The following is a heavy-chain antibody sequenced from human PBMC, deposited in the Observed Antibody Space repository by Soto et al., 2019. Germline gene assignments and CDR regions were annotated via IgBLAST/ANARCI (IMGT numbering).Heavy chain of an antibody. Sequence: QVQLVESGGGVVQPGRSLRLSCAASGFTFTSYGMHWVRQAPGKGLEWVAVISYDGSNKYYADSVKGRFTISRDNSKNTLYLQMSSLRAEDTAVYYCAHGNVEMASRQWEYFQHGGQGTLVTVSS. CDR1: GFTFTSYG. CDR2: ISYDGSNK. J-gene: IGHJ1*01. D-gene: IGHD1-1*01. CDR3: AHGNVEMASRQWEYFQH. V-gene: IGHV3-30*03.